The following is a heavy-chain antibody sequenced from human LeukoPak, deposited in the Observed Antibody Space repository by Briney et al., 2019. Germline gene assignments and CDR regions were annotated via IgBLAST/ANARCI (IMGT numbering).Heavy chain of an antibody. Sequence: ASVKVSCKASGYTFTGYYIHWVRQAPGQGLEWMGWINPNSGGTYYAQKFQGRVTMNRDTSISTAYMELSRLRSDDTALYYCARASSRYCSTTTCYFDWFDPWGQGALVTVSS. CDR1: GYTFTGYY. CDR3: ARASSRYCSTTTCYFDWFDP. V-gene: IGHV1-2*02. J-gene: IGHJ5*02. D-gene: IGHD2-2*01. CDR2: INPNSGGT.